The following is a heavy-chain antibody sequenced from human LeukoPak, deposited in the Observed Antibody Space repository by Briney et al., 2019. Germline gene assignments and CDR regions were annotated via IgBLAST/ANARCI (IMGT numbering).Heavy chain of an antibody. CDR3: ARGDGSGSYYRDY. CDR2: IYYSGST. J-gene: IGHJ4*02. V-gene: IGHV4-59*01. D-gene: IGHD1-26*01. CDR1: RGSIRTYY. Sequence: SETLSLTCTVSRGSIRTYYWSWIRQPPGGGLEWIGYIYYSGSTNYNPSLKSRVTISVDTSKNQFSLKLSSVTAADTAMYYCARGDGSGSYYRDYWGQGTLVTVSS.